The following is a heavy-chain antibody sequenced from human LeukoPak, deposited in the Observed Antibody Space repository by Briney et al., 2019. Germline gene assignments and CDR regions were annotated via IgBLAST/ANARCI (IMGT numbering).Heavy chain of an antibody. CDR3: ARATGYFDY. V-gene: IGHV4-59*01. CDR2: IYYSGST. J-gene: IGHJ4*02. CDR1: GGSISSYY. Sequence: SEILSLTCTVSGGSISSYYWSWIRQPPGKGLEWIGYIYYSGSTNYNPSLKNRVTTSVDTSKNQFSLKLSSVTAADTAVYYCARATGYFDYWGQGTLVTVSS.